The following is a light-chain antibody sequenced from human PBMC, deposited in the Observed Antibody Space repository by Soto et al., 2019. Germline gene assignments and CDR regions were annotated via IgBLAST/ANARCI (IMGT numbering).Light chain of an antibody. J-gene: IGKJ2*01. CDR3: QHTSDFT. Sequence: DIPMTPSPSTLAASVGDTVTMTCRSSSKWLAWYQKKPGKAPKLLIYDVSNLERGVPPRFSGSTSGAESTLTITGLQPDDLGTYYCQHTSDFTFGQGTKVEIK. CDR2: DVS. CDR1: SSKW. V-gene: IGKV1-5*01.